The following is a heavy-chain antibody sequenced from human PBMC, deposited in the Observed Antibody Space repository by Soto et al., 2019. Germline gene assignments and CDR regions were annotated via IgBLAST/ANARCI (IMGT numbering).Heavy chain of an antibody. D-gene: IGHD6-19*01. CDR1: GYNFNTNW. CDR2: IFPSDSDI. Sequence: LGESLKISCKGSGYNFNTNWIGWVRQVPGKGLEWMGVIFPSDSDIRYSPSLQGQVTISADKSISTTYLQWRSLTASDTAMYYCARVFGSGWSGFDPWGQGTLVTVSS. CDR3: ARVFGSGWSGFDP. J-gene: IGHJ5*02. V-gene: IGHV5-51*01.